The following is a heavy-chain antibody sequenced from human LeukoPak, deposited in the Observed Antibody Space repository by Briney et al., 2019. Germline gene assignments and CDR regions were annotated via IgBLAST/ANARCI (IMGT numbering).Heavy chain of an antibody. CDR2: TRYDGMVN. D-gene: IGHD6-19*01. V-gene: IGHV3-30*02. J-gene: IGHJ5*02. CDR3: AKEENSGWYGTDL. Sequence: GGSLRLSCAGSGFSFSYYGFRWFRQPPDKGLDWVAFTRYDGMVNHYKDSVKGRFTISRDNSKNTVYLQMSSLRTEDTAVYFCAKEENSGWYGTDLWGRGTQVIVSS. CDR1: GFSFSYYG.